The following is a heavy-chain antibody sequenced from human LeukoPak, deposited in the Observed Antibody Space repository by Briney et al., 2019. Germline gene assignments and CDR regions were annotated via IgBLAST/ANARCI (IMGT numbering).Heavy chain of an antibody. Sequence: GASVKVSCKASGYISTTYFMHWVRQAPGQGLEWMGWINPNSGGTNYAQEFQGRVTMTRDTSISTAYMELSRLSSDDTAVYYCARGGPYYDTSGYSPEDYWGQGTLVTVSS. J-gene: IGHJ4*02. D-gene: IGHD3-22*01. CDR1: GYISTTYF. CDR3: ARGGPYYDTSGYSPEDY. V-gene: IGHV1-2*02. CDR2: INPNSGGT.